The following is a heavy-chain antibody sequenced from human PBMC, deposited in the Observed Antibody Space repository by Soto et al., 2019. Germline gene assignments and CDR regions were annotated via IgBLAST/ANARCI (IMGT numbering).Heavy chain of an antibody. D-gene: IGHD6-6*01. Sequence: GGSLRLSCAASGFTVSSNYMSWVRQAPGKGLEWVSVIYSGGSTYYADSVKGRFTISRDNSKNTLYLHMNSLRAEDTAVYYCARVGIEYSSSSYYYYYMDVWGKGTTVTVSS. V-gene: IGHV3-53*01. J-gene: IGHJ6*03. CDR2: IYSGGST. CDR3: ARVGIEYSSSSYYYYYMDV. CDR1: GFTVSSNY.